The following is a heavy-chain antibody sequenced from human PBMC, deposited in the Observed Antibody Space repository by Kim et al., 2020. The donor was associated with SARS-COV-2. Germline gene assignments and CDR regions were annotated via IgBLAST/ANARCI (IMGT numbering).Heavy chain of an antibody. CDR3: ARLGLPGVVVTAQYYFDY. J-gene: IGHJ4*02. D-gene: IGHD2-21*02. V-gene: IGHV3-43*01. Sequence: KGRFTISRDNSENSLYLQMNSLRTEDTALYYCARLGLPGVVVTAQYYFDYWGQGTLVTVSS.